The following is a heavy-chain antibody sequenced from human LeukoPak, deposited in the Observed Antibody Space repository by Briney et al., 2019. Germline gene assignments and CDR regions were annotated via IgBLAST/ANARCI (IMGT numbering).Heavy chain of an antibody. CDR2: IIPILGIA. D-gene: IGHD3-10*01. J-gene: IGHJ5*02. CDR3: ARDPGNYGSGSYRTKNWFDP. CDR1: GGTFSSYA. Sequence: SVKVSCKASGGTFSSYAISWVRQAPGKGLERMGRIIPILGIANYAQKFQGRVTITADKSTSTAHMELSSLRSEDTAVYYCARDPGNYGSGSYRTKNWFDPWGQGTLVTVSS. V-gene: IGHV1-69*04.